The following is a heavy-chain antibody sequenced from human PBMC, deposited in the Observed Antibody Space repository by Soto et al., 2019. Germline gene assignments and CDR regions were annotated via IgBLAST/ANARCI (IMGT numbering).Heavy chain of an antibody. Sequence: PGESLKIPCQGSGYNFDGYWIAWVRQMPGKGLELMGIIYPSDSDTRYRPSFQGPVTISADKSISSAYLQWSSLRASDTAMYYCARGGVSTRTFDYWGQGTPVTVSS. J-gene: IGHJ4*02. CDR3: ARGGVSTRTFDY. CDR2: IYPSDSDT. V-gene: IGHV5-51*01. D-gene: IGHD6-6*01. CDR1: GYNFDGYW.